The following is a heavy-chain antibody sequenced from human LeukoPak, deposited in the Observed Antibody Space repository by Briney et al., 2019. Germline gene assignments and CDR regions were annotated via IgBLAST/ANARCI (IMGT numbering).Heavy chain of an antibody. V-gene: IGHV3-9*01. J-gene: IGHJ4*02. CDR2: ISWNSGSI. CDR1: GFTFDDYA. D-gene: IGHD3-10*01. CDR3: ARDGYYGSGSFDY. Sequence: PGGSLRLSCAASGFTFDDYAMHWVRQAPGKGLEWVSGISWNSGSIGYADSVKGRFTISRDNAKNSLYLQMNSLRAEDTAVYYCARDGYYGSGSFDYWGQGILVTVSS.